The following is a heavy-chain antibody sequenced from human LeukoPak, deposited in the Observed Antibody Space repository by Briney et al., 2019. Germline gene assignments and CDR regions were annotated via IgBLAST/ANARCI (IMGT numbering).Heavy chain of an antibody. D-gene: IGHD2-21*01. V-gene: IGHV1-2*04. J-gene: IGHJ4*02. Sequence: ASVKVSCKASGYTFTGYYMHWVRQAPGQGLEWMGWINPDSGDTNYAQNFQGWVTMTRDTSISTAYMELSRLRSDDTAVYYCARVGDTPFDYWGQGTLVTVSS. CDR2: INPDSGDT. CDR1: GYTFTGYY. CDR3: ARVGDTPFDY.